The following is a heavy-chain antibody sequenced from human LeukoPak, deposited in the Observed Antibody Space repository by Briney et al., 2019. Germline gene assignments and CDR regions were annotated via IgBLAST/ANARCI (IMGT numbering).Heavy chain of an antibody. CDR1: GASISRYH. Sequence: SETLSLTCTVSGASISRYHWSWVRQAAGKGLEWIGRIYTSGITNYNPSLNSRVTISVDKPKNLFSLRLCSMTAADTAVYYCARDRQGDYYGAGAYSYYFDYWGRGTLVTVSS. D-gene: IGHD3-10*01. J-gene: IGHJ4*01. CDR3: ARDRQGDYYGAGAYSYYFDY. V-gene: IGHV4-4*07. CDR2: IYTSGIT.